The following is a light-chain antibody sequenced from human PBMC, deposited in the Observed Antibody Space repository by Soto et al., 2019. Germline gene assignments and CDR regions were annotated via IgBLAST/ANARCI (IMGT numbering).Light chain of an antibody. J-gene: IGLJ2*01. CDR3: QTWNTGIVL. V-gene: IGLV4-69*01. CDR1: SGHSSYA. Sequence: QLVLTQSPSASASLGASVKLTCTLSSGHSSYAIAWHQQQPDKGPRYLMKLNGDGSHSKGDGIPDRFSGSSSGPERYLTISSLQSEDEADYYCQTWNTGIVLFGGGTKLTVL. CDR2: LNGDGSH.